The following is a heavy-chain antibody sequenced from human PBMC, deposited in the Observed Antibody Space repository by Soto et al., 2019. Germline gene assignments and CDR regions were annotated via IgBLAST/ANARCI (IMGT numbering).Heavy chain of an antibody. CDR3: VTLPPRIELAVLPIPT. D-gene: IGHD2-8*02. Sequence: QVQLRESGPGPVKPSGTLSLSCTVSGGSISSTNWWTWVRQSPGKGLEWIGEIYHTGSTTYNPSLRGRVTMSVDKSNNQFSLKLRYVTAADTAMYYCVTLPPRIELAVLPIPTWGQGTLVTVSA. CDR1: GGSISSTNW. J-gene: IGHJ5*02. CDR2: IYHTGST. V-gene: IGHV4-4*02.